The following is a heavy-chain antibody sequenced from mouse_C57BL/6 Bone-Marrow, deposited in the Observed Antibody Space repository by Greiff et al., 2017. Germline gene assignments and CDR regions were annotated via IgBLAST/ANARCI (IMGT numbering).Heavy chain of an antibody. CDR3: TTERYLLSYVDY. D-gene: IGHD2-1*01. CDR2: IDPENGDT. V-gene: IGHV14-4*01. CDR1: GFNIKDDY. Sequence: VQLQQSGAELVRPGASVKLSCTASGFNIKDDYMHWVKQRPEQGLEWIGWIDPENGDTEYASKFQGKATITADTSSNTAYLQLSSLTSEDTAVYYCTTERYLLSYVDYWGQGTTLTVSS. J-gene: IGHJ2*01.